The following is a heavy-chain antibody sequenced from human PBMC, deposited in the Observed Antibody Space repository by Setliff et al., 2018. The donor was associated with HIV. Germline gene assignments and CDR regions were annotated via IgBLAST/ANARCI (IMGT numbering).Heavy chain of an antibody. CDR3: ARSLREYSYGSPDY. J-gene: IGHJ4*02. D-gene: IGHD5-18*01. CDR1: GYTFTSYY. V-gene: IGHV1-46*01. Sequence: ASVKVSCKASGYTFTSYYMHWVRQAPGQGLEGMGIINPSSGSTTYAQKFQGRVTMTRDTSTNTAYMELSSLRSEDTAIYYCARSLREYSYGSPDYWAPGTLVTVSS. CDR2: INPSSGST.